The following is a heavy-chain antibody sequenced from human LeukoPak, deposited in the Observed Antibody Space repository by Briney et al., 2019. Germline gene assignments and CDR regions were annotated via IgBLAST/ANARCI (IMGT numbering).Heavy chain of an antibody. Sequence: GGSLRLSCAASGFTFSSYEMNWVRQARGKGLEWVSYISSSGSTIYYADSVKGRFTISRDNAKNSLYLQMNSLRAEDKAVYYCARDNYDILTGYPTNYFDYWGQGTLVTVSS. V-gene: IGHV3-48*03. CDR3: ARDNYDILTGYPTNYFDY. D-gene: IGHD3-9*01. CDR1: GFTFSSYE. CDR2: ISSSGSTI. J-gene: IGHJ4*02.